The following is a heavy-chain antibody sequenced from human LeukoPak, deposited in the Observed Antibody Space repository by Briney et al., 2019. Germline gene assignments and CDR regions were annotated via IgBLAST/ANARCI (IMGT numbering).Heavy chain of an antibody. J-gene: IGHJ3*02. CDR3: TFSETGDSRGYDAFDI. V-gene: IGHV3-74*01. CDR2: INRDGRST. CDR1: GFTFSRYW. Sequence: GGSLRLSCAASGFTFSRYWMQWVRQAPGKGLVWVSRINRDGRSTNYADSVKGRFTISRDNAKNTLYLQMNGLRAEDTAVYYCTFSETGDSRGYDAFDIWGQGTMVTVSP. D-gene: IGHD6-25*01.